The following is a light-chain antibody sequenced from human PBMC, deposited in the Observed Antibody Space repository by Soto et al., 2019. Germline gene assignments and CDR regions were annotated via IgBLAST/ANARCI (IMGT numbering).Light chain of an antibody. CDR2: DAS. Sequence: DIQMTQSPSSLSASVGYRFTITCQASQNINNYLNWYQQKPGRAPKLLIYDASNLEAGVPSRFRGSGSGTDFTFTISRLQPEDIATYYCQQYENLPTSGQGTRREIK. CDR3: QQYENLPT. CDR1: QNINNY. J-gene: IGKJ5*01. V-gene: IGKV1-33*01.